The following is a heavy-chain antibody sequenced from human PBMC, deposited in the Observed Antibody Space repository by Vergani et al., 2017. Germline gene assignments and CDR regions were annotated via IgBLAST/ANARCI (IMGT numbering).Heavy chain of an antibody. CDR3: ARARDYVDSGDAFDI. V-gene: IGHV3-30-3*01. CDR2: ISYDGSNK. Sequence: QVQLVESGGGVVQPGRSLRLSCAASGFTFSSYAMHWVRQAPGKGLEWVAVISYDGSNKYYADSVKGRFTISRDNSKNTLYLQMNSLRAEDTAVYYCARARDYVDSGDAFDIWGQGTMVTVSS. CDR1: GFTFSSYA. J-gene: IGHJ3*02. D-gene: IGHD4-17*01.